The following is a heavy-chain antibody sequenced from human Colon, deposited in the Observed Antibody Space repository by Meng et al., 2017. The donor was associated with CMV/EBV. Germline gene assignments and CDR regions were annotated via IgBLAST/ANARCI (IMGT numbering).Heavy chain of an antibody. J-gene: IGHJ4*02. CDR1: GLTFNTYA. V-gene: IGHV3-23*01. CDR3: AKAIDFDS. Sequence: GGSLRLSCTASGLTFNTYALNWVRQAPGKGREWVAGIRDGGETFYAGSVKGRFTISRDDSRKTLYLQMNSLRGEDTAIYYCAKAIDFDSWGQGTLVTVSS. CDR2: IRDGGET.